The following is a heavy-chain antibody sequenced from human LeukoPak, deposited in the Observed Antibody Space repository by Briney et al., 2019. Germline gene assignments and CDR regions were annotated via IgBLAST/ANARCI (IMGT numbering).Heavy chain of an antibody. D-gene: IGHD3-3*01. Sequence: SETLSLTCTVSGGSISSYYWSWIRQPAGKGLEWIGRIYTSGGTNYNPSLKSRVTMSVDTSKNQFSLKLSSVTAADTAVYYCARSIFGVVKGDNWFDPWGQGTLVTVSS. J-gene: IGHJ5*02. V-gene: IGHV4-4*07. CDR2: IYTSGGT. CDR1: GGSISSYY. CDR3: ARSIFGVVKGDNWFDP.